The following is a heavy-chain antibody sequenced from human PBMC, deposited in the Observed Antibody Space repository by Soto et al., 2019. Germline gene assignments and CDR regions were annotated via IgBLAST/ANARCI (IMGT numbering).Heavy chain of an antibody. V-gene: IGHV1-69*13. CDR3: ARVWIHYYGSVKYYYGMDV. D-gene: IGHD3-10*01. CDR2: IIPIFGTA. Sequence: ASVKVSCKASGGTFSSYAISWVRQAPGQGLEWMGGIIPIFGTANYAQKFQGRVTITADESTSTAYMELSSLRSEDTAVYYCARVWIHYYGSVKYYYGMDVWGQGTTVTVSS. J-gene: IGHJ6*02. CDR1: GGTFSSYA.